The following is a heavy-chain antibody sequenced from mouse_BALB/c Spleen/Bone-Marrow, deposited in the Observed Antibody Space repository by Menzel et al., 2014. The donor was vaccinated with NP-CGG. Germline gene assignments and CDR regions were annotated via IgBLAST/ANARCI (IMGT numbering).Heavy chain of an antibody. CDR2: IRNKAKGYTS. V-gene: IGHV7-3*02. CDR3: ARDINYDIYWYFDV. J-gene: IGHJ1*01. CDR1: GFTFTDYY. Sequence: EVKLMESGGGLAQPGGSLRLSCATSGFTFTDYYMSWVRQPPGKALEWLGFIRNKAKGYTSENSASVKGRFTISRDNSQSILYLQMNTLRAEDSATYYCARDINYDIYWYFDVWGAGTTVTVSS. D-gene: IGHD2-4*01.